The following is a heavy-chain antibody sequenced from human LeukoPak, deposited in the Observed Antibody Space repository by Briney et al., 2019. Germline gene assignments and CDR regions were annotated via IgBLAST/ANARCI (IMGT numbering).Heavy chain of an antibody. V-gene: IGHV3-23*01. CDR2: ISGSGGST. CDR1: GFTFSSYA. CDR3: TTAPDYGDYEDY. D-gene: IGHD4-17*01. J-gene: IGHJ4*02. Sequence: PGGSLRLSCAASGFTFSSYAMSWVRQAPGKGLEWVSAISGSGGSTYYADSVKGRFTISRDNSKNTLYLQMNSLKTEDTAVYYCTTAPDYGDYEDYWGQGTLVTVSS.